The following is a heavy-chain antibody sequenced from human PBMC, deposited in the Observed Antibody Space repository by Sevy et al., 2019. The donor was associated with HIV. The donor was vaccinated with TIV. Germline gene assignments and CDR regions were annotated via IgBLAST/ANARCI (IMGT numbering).Heavy chain of an antibody. CDR3: AKAIQLWPTGEVYDYYGMDV. J-gene: IGHJ6*02. CDR1: GFTFSSYG. V-gene: IGHV3-30*18. D-gene: IGHD5-18*01. CDR2: ISYDGSNK. Sequence: GGSLRLSCAASGFTFSSYGMHWVRQAPGKGLEWVAVISYDGSNKYYADSVKGRFTISRDNSKNTLYLQMNSLRAEDTAVYYCAKAIQLWPTGEVYDYYGMDVWGQGTTVTVSS.